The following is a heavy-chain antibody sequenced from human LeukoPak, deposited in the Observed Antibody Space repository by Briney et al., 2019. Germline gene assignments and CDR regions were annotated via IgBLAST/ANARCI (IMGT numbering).Heavy chain of an antibody. CDR1: GFTFSSYN. J-gene: IGHJ4*02. CDR2: ISSSSSTI. D-gene: IGHD5-18*01. V-gene: IGHV3-48*01. CDR3: AKEVIQLWQGRVYYFDY. Sequence: GGSLRLSCAASGFTFSSYNMNWVRQAPGKGLEWVSYISSSSSTIYYADSVKGRFTISRDNSKNTLYLQMNSLRAEDTAVYYCAKEVIQLWQGRVYYFDYWGQGTLVTVSS.